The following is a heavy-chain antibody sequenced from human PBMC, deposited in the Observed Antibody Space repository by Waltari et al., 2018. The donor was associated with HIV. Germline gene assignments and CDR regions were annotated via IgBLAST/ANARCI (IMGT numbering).Heavy chain of an antibody. D-gene: IGHD7-27*01. CDR3: ARVLNWGTGAFDI. Sequence: QVQLQESGPGLVKPSQTLSLICTVSGGPISSGGTSGNYYWTWIRQRPGKGLEWIGFIYYSGTTAYNPSLKSLANISIDKSKNQLSLKLNSVTAADTAVYYCARVLNWGTGAFDIWGQGTMVTVSS. CDR1: GGPISSGGTSGNYY. CDR2: IYYSGTT. J-gene: IGHJ3*02. V-gene: IGHV4-31*01.